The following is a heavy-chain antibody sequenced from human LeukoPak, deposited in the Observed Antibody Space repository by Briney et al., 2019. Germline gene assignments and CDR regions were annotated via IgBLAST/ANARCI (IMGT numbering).Heavy chain of an antibody. Sequence: GGSLRLSCAASGFTFDDHPMHWIRLAPHKGLEWVAVISYDGLNKYYSHSVKDRFTVSRDNVNNILYLQMNRLRTEDTAVYYCARDLGILWKLAYSWGQGTLVTVSS. CDR3: ARDLGILWKLAYS. D-gene: IGHD2-21*01. J-gene: IGHJ5*02. V-gene: IGHV3-30*04. CDR1: GFTFDDHP. CDR2: ISYDGLNK.